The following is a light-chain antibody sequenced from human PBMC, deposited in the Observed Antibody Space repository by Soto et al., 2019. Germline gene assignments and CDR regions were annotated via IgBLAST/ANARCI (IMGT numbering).Light chain of an antibody. CDR2: GAS. V-gene: IGKV3-15*01. J-gene: IGKJ1*01. CDR1: QIVSDN. CDR3: QQYNNWPPGT. Sequence: EMVMTQFPSTLSVSPVERGTLSCRVSQIVSDNLAWYQQKPGQAPRLLIYGASTRATGVPARFSGSGSGTEFILTISSLQSEDFAVYYCQQYNNWPPGTFGQGTKVDIK.